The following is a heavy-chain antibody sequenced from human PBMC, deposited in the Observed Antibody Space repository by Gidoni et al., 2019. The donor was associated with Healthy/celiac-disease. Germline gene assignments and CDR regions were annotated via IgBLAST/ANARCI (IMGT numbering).Heavy chain of an antibody. J-gene: IGHJ3*02. CDR2: IYYSGST. D-gene: IGHD6-13*01. Sequence: QVQLQESGPGLVKPSETLSLTCTVSGGSISSYYWSWIRQPPGKGLEWIGYIYYSGSTNYNPSLKSRVTISVDTSKNQFSLKLSSVTAADTAVYYCARDRVSPDAFDIWGQGTMVTVSS. CDR1: GGSISSYY. V-gene: IGHV4-59*01. CDR3: ARDRVSPDAFDI.